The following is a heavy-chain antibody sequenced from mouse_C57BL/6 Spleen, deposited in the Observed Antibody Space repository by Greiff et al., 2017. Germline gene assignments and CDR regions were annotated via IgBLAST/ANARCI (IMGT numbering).Heavy chain of an antibody. CDR3: AKKGYYDYDAMDY. Sequence: QVQLQQSGPGLVQPSQSLSITCTVSGFSLTSYGVHWVRQSPGKGLEWLGVIWRGGSTDYNAAFMSRLSITKDNSKSQVFFKMNSLQADDTAIYYCAKKGYYDYDAMDYWGQGTSVTVSS. CDR1: GFSLTSYG. D-gene: IGHD2-1*01. J-gene: IGHJ4*01. V-gene: IGHV2-5*01. CDR2: IWRGGST.